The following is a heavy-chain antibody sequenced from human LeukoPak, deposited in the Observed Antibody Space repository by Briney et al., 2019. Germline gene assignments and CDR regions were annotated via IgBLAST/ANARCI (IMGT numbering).Heavy chain of an antibody. CDR1: GGSISSGGYY. CDR2: IYTSGST. CDR3: ARESGMDV. Sequence: SQTLSLTCTVSGGSISSGGYYWSWIRQPAGKGLEWIGRIYTSGSTNYNPSLKSRVTMSVDTSKNQFSLKLSSVTAADTAVYYCARESGMDVWGQGTTVTVSS. J-gene: IGHJ6*02. V-gene: IGHV4-61*02.